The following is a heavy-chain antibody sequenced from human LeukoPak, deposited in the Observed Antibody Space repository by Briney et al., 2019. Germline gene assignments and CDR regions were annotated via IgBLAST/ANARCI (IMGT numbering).Heavy chain of an antibody. CDR3: AKIGSSWFQHYYYYYMDV. V-gene: IGHV3-30*02. CDR1: GFTFSSYG. D-gene: IGHD6-13*01. Sequence: GGSLRLSCAASGFTFSSYGMHWVRQAPGKGLEWVAFIRYDGSNKYYAGSVKGRFTISRDNSKNTLYLQMNSLRAEDTAVYYCAKIGSSWFQHYYYYYMDVWGKGTTVTVSS. CDR2: IRYDGSNK. J-gene: IGHJ6*03.